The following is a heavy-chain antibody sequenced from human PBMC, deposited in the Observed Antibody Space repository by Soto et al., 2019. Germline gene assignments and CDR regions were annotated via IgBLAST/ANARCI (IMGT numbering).Heavy chain of an antibody. CDR1: GFTFSSDG. J-gene: IGHJ6*03. D-gene: IGHD3-3*02. CDR2: IWYDGSNK. V-gene: IGHV3-33*01. Sequence: GGCLSLSCAGSGFTFSSDGMGWVRQAPGKGLEWVAVIWYDGSNKYYADSVMGRFSISRDNSKNTLYMQMNSLRAEDTAVYYCARIGGHYWSDCRPALTYYYIDVWGRVSTVTVSS. CDR3: ARIGGHYWSDCRPALTYYYIDV.